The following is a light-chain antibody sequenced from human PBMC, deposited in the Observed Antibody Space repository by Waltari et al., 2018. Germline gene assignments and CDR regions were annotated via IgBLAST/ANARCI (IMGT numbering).Light chain of an antibody. CDR1: RSNIGSNP. CDR3: AAWDDSLSGPV. Sequence: QSVLTQPPSASGTPGQRVTISCSGSRSNIGSNPVYWFHQLPGTAPKRLSYRNNERPSGVPDRFSGSKSGTSASLASSGLRSDDEADYYCAAWDDSLSGPVFGGGTNLTVL. CDR2: RNN. J-gene: IGLJ2*01. V-gene: IGLV1-47*01.